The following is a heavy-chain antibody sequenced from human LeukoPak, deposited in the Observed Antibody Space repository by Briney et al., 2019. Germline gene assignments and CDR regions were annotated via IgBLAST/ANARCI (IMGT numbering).Heavy chain of an antibody. Sequence: PGGSLRLSCAASGFTFSTYGMHWVRQAPGKGLEWVAFIRSEGSDTYYVDSVKGRFTISRDNSKNTLYLEMNSLRPEGSAMYYCVVESAIGHWGQGTLVTVSS. V-gene: IGHV3-30*02. J-gene: IGHJ4*02. CDR1: GFTFSTYG. D-gene: IGHD2-21*01. CDR3: VVESAIGH. CDR2: IRSEGSDT.